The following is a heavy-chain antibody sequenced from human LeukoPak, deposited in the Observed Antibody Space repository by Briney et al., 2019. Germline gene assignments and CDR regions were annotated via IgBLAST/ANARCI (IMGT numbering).Heavy chain of an antibody. Sequence: PGGSLRLSCATSGFTFSNYAMSWVRQAPGKGLEWVAFIRYDGSNKYYADSVKGRFTISRDNSKNTLYLQMNSLRAEDTAVYYCAKVLGVVVPAAMVSDYWGQGTLVTVSS. CDR1: GFTFSNYA. D-gene: IGHD2-2*01. V-gene: IGHV3-30*02. CDR3: AKVLGVVVPAAMVSDY. CDR2: IRYDGSNK. J-gene: IGHJ4*02.